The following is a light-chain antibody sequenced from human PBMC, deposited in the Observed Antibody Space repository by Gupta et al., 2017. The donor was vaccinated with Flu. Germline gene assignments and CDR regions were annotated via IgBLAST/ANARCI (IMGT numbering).Light chain of an antibody. V-gene: IGLV2-14*01. CDR1: IIDIGSYTY. J-gene: IGLJ2*01. CDR3: SSCTSTNTLV. Sequence: QSALTQPASVSGSPGQSITISCTGTIIDIGSYTYVSWYQQHPGQAPKLLIYDVTNRPSGVSNRFSGSKSGDTASLTISGLQAEDEADYYCSSCTSTNTLVFGGGTKLTVL. CDR2: DVT.